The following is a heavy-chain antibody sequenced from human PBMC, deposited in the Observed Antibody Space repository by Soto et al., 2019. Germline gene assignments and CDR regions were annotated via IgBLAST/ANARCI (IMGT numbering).Heavy chain of an antibody. V-gene: IGHV1-3*01. Sequence: ASVKVSCKASGYTFTSYAMHWVRQAPGQRLEWMGWINAGNGNTKYSQKFQGRVTITRDTSASTAYMELSSPRSEDTAVYYCAREGVARWAFDIWGQGTMVTVSS. D-gene: IGHD5-12*01. CDR3: AREGVARWAFDI. CDR2: INAGNGNT. CDR1: GYTFTSYA. J-gene: IGHJ3*02.